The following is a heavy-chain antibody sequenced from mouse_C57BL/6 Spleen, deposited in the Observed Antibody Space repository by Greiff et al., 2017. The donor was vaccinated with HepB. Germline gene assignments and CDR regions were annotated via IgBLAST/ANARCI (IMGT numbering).Heavy chain of an antibody. CDR2: IWTGGGT. CDR1: GFSLTSYA. J-gene: IGHJ4*01. CDR3: ARKGDDSNFPYYYAMDY. V-gene: IGHV2-9-1*01. D-gene: IGHD2-4*01. Sequence: VKLMESGPGLVAPSQSLSITCTVSGFSLTSYAISWVRQPPGKGLEWLGVIWTGGGTNYNSALKSRLSISKDNSKSQVFLKMNSLQTDDTARYYCARKGDDSNFPYYYAMDYWGQGTSVTVSS.